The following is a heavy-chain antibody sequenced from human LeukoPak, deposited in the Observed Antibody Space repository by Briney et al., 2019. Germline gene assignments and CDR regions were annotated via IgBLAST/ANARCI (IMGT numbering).Heavy chain of an antibody. Sequence: ETLSLTCTVSGGSINSNSYYWGWVRQAPGKGLEWVANIKQDGSEKYYVDSVKGRFTISRDNAKNSLYLQMNSLRAEDTAVYYCARVGYGSGSADYWGQGTLVTVSS. CDR1: GGSINSNSYY. CDR3: ARVGYGSGSADY. CDR2: IKQDGSEK. V-gene: IGHV3-7*01. J-gene: IGHJ4*02. D-gene: IGHD3-10*01.